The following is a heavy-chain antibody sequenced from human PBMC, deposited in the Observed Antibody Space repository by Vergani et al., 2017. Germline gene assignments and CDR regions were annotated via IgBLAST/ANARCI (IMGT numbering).Heavy chain of an antibody. J-gene: IGHJ4*02. Sequence: EVQLLESGGGLVQPGGSLRLSCAASGFTFSSYAMSWVRRAPGKGLEWVSAISGSGGSTYYADSVKGRFTISRDNSKNTLYLQMNSLKTEDTTMYYCTTDAFDQLLTFDYWSQGSLVTVPS. V-gene: IGHV3-23*01. CDR1: GFTFSSYA. D-gene: IGHD2-2*01. CDR2: ISGSGGST. CDR3: TTDAFDQLLTFDY.